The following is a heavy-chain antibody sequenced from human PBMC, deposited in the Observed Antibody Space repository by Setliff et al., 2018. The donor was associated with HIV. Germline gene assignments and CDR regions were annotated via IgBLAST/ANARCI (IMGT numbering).Heavy chain of an antibody. CDR2: MQHSGRT. Sequence: PSETLSLTCAVYGGSFSGYCWSWLRQPPGKGLEWIGEMQHSGRTNYNPSIRSRVTTSVDTSKSQFSLKLSSVTAADTAVYYCAGVSCSSWYSIPLYYYYSMDVWGKGTSVTVSS. CDR3: AGVSCSSWYSIPLYYYYSMDV. J-gene: IGHJ6*03. V-gene: IGHV4-34*01. D-gene: IGHD6-13*01. CDR1: GGSFSGYC.